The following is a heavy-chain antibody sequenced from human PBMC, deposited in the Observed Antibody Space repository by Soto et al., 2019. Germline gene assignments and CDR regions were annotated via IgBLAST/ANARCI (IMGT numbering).Heavy chain of an antibody. CDR3: ARDNPQSIYFFYIDV. Sequence: EVQLVESGGGLVKPGGSLRLSCAASGFTFSSYSMNWVRQAPGKGLEWVSSISSSSSYIYYADSVKGRFTISRDNAKNSIYLQMHSLEAEDTAVYYRARDNPQSIYFFYIDVWGKGTTVTVSS. CDR2: ISSSSSYI. V-gene: IGHV3-21*01. CDR1: GFTFSSYS. J-gene: IGHJ6*03. D-gene: IGHD2-21*01.